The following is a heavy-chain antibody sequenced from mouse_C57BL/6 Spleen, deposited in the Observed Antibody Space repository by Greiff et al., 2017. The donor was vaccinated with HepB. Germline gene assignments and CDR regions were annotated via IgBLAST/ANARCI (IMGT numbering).Heavy chain of an antibody. CDR2: IYPRDGST. CDR1: GYTFTDHT. Sequence: QVQLQQSDAELVKPGASVKISCKVSGYTFTDHTIHWMKQRPEQGLEWIGYIYPRDGSTKYNEKFKGKATLTADKSSSTAYMQLNSLTSEDSAVYCCARYPIYYYGSSYVDWYFDVWGTGTTVTVSS. CDR3: ARYPIYYYGSSYVDWYFDV. J-gene: IGHJ1*03. V-gene: IGHV1-78*01. D-gene: IGHD1-1*01.